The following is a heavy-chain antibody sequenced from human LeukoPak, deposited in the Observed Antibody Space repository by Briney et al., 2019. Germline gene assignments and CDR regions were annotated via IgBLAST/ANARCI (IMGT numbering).Heavy chain of an antibody. J-gene: IGHJ4*02. V-gene: IGHV4-30-4*01. Sequence: PSETLSLTCTVSGGSLSSGDYYWSWIRQPPGKGLEWVGYIYYSGSTYYNPSLKSRVTISVDTSKNQFSLKLSSVTAADTAVYYCARYYYGSGSYYFDYWGQGTLVTVSS. D-gene: IGHD3-10*01. CDR2: IYYSGST. CDR3: ARYYYGSGSYYFDY. CDR1: GGSLSSGDYY.